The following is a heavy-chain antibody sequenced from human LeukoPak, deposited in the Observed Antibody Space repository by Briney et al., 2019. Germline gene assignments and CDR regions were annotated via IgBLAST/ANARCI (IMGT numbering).Heavy chain of an antibody. CDR1: GYTFASYY. CDR3: AREARRDGYSPQGFDY. D-gene: IGHD5-24*01. V-gene: IGHV1-46*01. J-gene: IGHJ4*02. CDR2: INPSGGST. Sequence: ASVKVSCKASGYTFASYYMHWVRQAPGQGLEWMGIINPSGGSTSYAQKFQGRVTMTRDTSTSTVYMELSSLRSEDTAVYYCAREARRDGYSPQGFDYSGQGTLVTASS.